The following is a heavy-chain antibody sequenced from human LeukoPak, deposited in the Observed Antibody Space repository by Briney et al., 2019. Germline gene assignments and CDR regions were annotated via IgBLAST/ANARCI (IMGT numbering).Heavy chain of an antibody. V-gene: IGHV1-18*01. J-gene: IGHJ3*02. CDR1: GYTFTDYG. D-gene: IGHD3-16*02. CDR2: TSGYNGNT. CDR3: ARGGILASFDI. Sequence: ASVKVSCKASGYTFTDYGIRWVRQAPGQGLEWMGWTSGYNGNTNPAQNLQGRVTLTTDTSSRTAYMEVTSLTSDDAAMYYCARGGILASFDIWGQGTLVTVSS.